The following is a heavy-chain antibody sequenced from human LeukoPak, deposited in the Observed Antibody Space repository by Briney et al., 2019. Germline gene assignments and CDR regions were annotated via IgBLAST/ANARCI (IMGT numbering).Heavy chain of an antibody. V-gene: IGHV1-69*08. D-gene: IGHD3-16*01. CDR2: ITPIIDSA. J-gene: IGHJ5*02. CDR1: GGTFRTHI. CDR3: TRVNLRGGQYNWFDP. Sequence: GASVKVSCKTFGGTFRTHIFSWVRQAPGQGLEWMGKITPIIDSAKYSQKFRDRLTITGDSSTGTAYLQLSSLTPEDTALYYCTRVNLRGGQYNWFDPWGQGTLVIVSS.